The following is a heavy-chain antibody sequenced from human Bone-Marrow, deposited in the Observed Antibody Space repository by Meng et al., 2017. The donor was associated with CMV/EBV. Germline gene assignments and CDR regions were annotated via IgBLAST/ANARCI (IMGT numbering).Heavy chain of an antibody. V-gene: IGHV3-20*04. CDR2: INWTGVSS. D-gene: IGHD6-13*01. CDR3: VRPSSSTGLFDY. Sequence: GGSLRLSCAASGFTFEDYGMSWVRQTPGKGLEWVSGINWTGVSSGYAHSVKGRFTISRDNAKNSLYLEMNSLRAEDTALYYCVRPSSSTGLFDYWGQGTLVTLSS. J-gene: IGHJ4*02. CDR1: GFTFEDYG.